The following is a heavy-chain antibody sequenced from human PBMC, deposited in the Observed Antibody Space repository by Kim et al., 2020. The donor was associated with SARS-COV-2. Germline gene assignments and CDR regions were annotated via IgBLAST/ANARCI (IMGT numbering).Heavy chain of an antibody. D-gene: IGHD1-26*01. CDR3: ARAILAGWELRLDY. CDR2: ISYDGSNK. V-gene: IGHV3-30-3*01. J-gene: IGHJ4*02. Sequence: GGSLRLSCAASGFTFSSYAMHWVRQAPGKGLEWVAVISYDGSNKYYADSVKGRFTISRDNSKNTLYLQMNSLRAEDTAVYYCARAILAGWELRLDYWGQGTLVTVSS. CDR1: GFTFSSYA.